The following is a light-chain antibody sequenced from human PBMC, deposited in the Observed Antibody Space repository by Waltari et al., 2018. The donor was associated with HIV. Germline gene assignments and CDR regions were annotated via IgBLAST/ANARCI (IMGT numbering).Light chain of an antibody. Sequence: DIVMTQSPGFLSVAAGGRATIKCKATMSVLYEANSKNYLAWYQQKPGQPPKLLLSWSSTRESGVSARFSGSWSGTDFTLTINNVESDDAAIYFCQQFYKIPWTFGQGTKVEI. J-gene: IGKJ1*01. CDR1: MSVLYEANSKNY. V-gene: IGKV4-1*01. CDR3: QQFYKIPWT. CDR2: WSS.